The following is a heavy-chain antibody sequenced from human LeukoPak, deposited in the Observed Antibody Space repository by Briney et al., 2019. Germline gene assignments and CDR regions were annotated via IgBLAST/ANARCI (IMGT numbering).Heavy chain of an antibody. CDR2: IIPIFGTA. J-gene: IGHJ4*02. Sequence: VASVKVSCKASGGTFSSYAISWVRQAPGQGLEWMGGIIPIFGTANYAQKFQGRVTITADESTSTAYMELSSLRSEDTAVYYCARGSDDYGDRADYWGQGTLVTVSS. D-gene: IGHD4-17*01. CDR1: GGTFSSYA. CDR3: ARGSDDYGDRADY. V-gene: IGHV1-69*13.